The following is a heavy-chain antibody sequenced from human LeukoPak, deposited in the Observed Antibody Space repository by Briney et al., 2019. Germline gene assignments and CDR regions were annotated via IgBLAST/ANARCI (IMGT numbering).Heavy chain of an antibody. D-gene: IGHD6-19*01. CDR3: ARTYSNGWYWFDP. V-gene: IGHV1-18*01. CDR1: GYTFTSYG. J-gene: IGHJ5*02. CDR2: ISAYNGNT. Sequence: GASVKFSCKASGYTFTSYGISWVRQAPGQGLEWMGWISAYNGNTNYAQKLQGRVTMTTDTFTSTAYMELRSLKSDDTAVYYCARTYSNGWYWFDPWGQGTLVTVSS.